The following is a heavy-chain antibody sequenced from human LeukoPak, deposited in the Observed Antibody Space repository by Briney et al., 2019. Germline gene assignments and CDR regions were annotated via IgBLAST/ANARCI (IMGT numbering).Heavy chain of an antibody. Sequence: GASVKVSCKASGYTFTSYYMHWVRQAPGQGLEWMGIINPSGGSTSYTQKFQGRVTMTRDTSTSTVYMELSSLRSEDTAVYYCARDRVGATILDYWGQGTLVTVSS. D-gene: IGHD1-26*01. CDR1: GYTFTSYY. J-gene: IGHJ4*02. CDR3: ARDRVGATILDY. V-gene: IGHV1-46*01. CDR2: INPSGGST.